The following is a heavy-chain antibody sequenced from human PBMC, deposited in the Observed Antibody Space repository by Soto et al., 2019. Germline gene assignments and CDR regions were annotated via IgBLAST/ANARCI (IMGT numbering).Heavy chain of an antibody. CDR3: ASTGIAAAGTLNWFDP. CDR1: GGSISSSSYY. V-gene: IGHV4-39*01. J-gene: IGHJ5*02. D-gene: IGHD6-13*01. Sequence: PSETLSLTRTVSGGSISSSSYYWGWIRQPPGKGLEWIGSIYYSGSTYYNPSLKSRVTISVDTSKNQFSLKLSSVTAADTAVYYCASTGIAAAGTLNWFDPWGQGTLVTVSS. CDR2: IYYSGST.